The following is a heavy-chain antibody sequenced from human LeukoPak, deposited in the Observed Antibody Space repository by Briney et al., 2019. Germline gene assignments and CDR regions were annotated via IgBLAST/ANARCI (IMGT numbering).Heavy chain of an antibody. CDR3: ARDSPNYYDSSGHYYAFDY. J-gene: IGHJ4*02. CDR2: IWYDGSNK. V-gene: IGHV3-33*01. Sequence: GGSLRLSCAASGFTFSSNGMHWVRQAPGKGLEWVAVIWYDGSNKDYADSVKGRFTISRDNSKSTLYLQMNSLRAEDTAVYYCARDSPNYYDSSGHYYAFDYWGQGTLVTVSS. D-gene: IGHD3-22*01. CDR1: GFTFSSNG.